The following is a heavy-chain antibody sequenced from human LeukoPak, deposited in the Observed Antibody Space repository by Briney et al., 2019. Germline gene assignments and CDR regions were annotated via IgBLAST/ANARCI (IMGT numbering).Heavy chain of an antibody. J-gene: IGHJ5*01. D-gene: IGHD3-10*01. Sequence: SETLSLTCTVSGGSISSGGYYWSWIRQHPGKGLEWIGYIYYSGSTYYNPSLKSRVTISVVTSKNQFSLKLSSLSAADTAVYYCARAGGFTILRGVVNNWFDSWGQGTLVTVSS. CDR2: IYYSGST. V-gene: IGHV4-31*03. CDR3: ARAGGFTILRGVVNNWFDS. CDR1: GGSISSGGYY.